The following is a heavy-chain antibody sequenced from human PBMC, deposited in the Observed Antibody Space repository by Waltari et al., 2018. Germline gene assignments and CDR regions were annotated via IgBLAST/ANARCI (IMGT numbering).Heavy chain of an antibody. D-gene: IGHD1-1*01. V-gene: IGHV3-7*01. CDR3: AREGVPLDY. CDR2: IKQDGSEK. J-gene: IGHJ4*02. CDR1: GFTFSRYW. Sequence: EVQLLASGGGLVPPGGSLRHSCAASGFTFSRYWMRWVRPAPGKGLEWVANIKQDGSEKYYVDSVKGRCTISRDNAKNSLYLQMNSLRAEDTAVYYCAREGVPLDYWGQGTLVTVSS.